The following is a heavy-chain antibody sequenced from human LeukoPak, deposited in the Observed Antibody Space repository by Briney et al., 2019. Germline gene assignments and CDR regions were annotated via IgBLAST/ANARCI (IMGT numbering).Heavy chain of an antibody. J-gene: IGHJ1*01. D-gene: IGHD3-9*01. CDR2: IIPIFGTA. V-gene: IGHV1-69*06. CDR3: ARGPSRYFDWLLN. Sequence: VASVKVSCKASGGTFSSYAISWVRQAPGQGLEWMGGIIPIFGTANYAQKFQGRVTITADKSTSTAYMELSSLRSEDTAVYYCARGPSRYFDWLLNWGQGTLDTVSS. CDR1: GGTFSSYA.